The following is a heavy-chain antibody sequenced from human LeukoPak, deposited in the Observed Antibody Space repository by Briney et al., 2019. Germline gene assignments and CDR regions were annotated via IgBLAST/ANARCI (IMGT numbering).Heavy chain of an antibody. Sequence: GGSLRLSCTASGFTFGDYAMSWVRQAPGKGLEWVGFIRSKAYGGTTEYAASVKGRFTISRDDSKSIAYLQMNSLKTEDTAVYHCTTIYYDSSGPEAYFDYWGQGTLVTVSS. J-gene: IGHJ4*02. CDR2: IRSKAYGGTT. CDR3: TTIYYDSSGPEAYFDY. V-gene: IGHV3-49*04. CDR1: GFTFGDYA. D-gene: IGHD3-22*01.